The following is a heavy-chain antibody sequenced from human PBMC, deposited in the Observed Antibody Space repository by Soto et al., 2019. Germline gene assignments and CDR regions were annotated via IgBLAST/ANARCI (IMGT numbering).Heavy chain of an antibody. D-gene: IGHD3-22*01. CDR1: GYTLTELS. Sequence: VKVSCKVSGYTLTELSMHWVRQAPGKGLEWMGGFDPEDGETIYAQKFQGRVTMTEDTSTDTAYMELSSLRSEDTAVYYCATGVNRYYYDSRGYYFDYWGQGNRVTVSS. CDR3: ATGVNRYYYDSRGYYFDY. CDR2: FDPEDGET. V-gene: IGHV1-24*01. J-gene: IGHJ4*02.